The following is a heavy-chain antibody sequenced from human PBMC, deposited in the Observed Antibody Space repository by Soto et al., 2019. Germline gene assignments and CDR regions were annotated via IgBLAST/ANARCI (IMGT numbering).Heavy chain of an antibody. CDR1: GFTFSDYY. Sequence: PGGSLRLSCEASGFTFSDYYMSWIRQAPGKGLEWVSYISRSSTYTNFADSLKGRFTVSRDNAKNSVYLQMSSLRDEDTAVYYCARSGGGNYGSFDPWGQGTLVTVS. V-gene: IGHV3-11*03. D-gene: IGHD4-4*01. CDR2: ISRSSTYT. CDR3: ARSGGGNYGSFDP. J-gene: IGHJ5*02.